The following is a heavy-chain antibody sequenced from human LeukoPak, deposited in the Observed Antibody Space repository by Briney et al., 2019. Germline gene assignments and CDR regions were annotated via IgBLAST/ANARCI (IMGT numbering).Heavy chain of an antibody. J-gene: IGHJ4*02. V-gene: IGHV4-4*02. Sequence: ASETLSLTCAVSGGSISGSDWWSLVRQPPGKGLEWIGEIYHSGSTNYNPSLKSRVTISVDKSKNQFSLKLSSVTAAGTAVYYCARNGGNSDFDYWGQGTLVTVSS. CDR3: ARNGGNSDFDY. CDR2: IYHSGST. D-gene: IGHD4-23*01. CDR1: GGSISGSDW.